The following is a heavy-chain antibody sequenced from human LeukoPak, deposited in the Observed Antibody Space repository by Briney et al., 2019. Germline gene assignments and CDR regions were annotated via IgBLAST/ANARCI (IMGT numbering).Heavy chain of an antibody. D-gene: IGHD3-16*01. Sequence: PGGSLRLSCAASGFAFSIHWMKGVRHAPGKGREWVDNVNREGSAKNYVHSVKGRFTISRDTAKNSLYLQMNSLRVEDTAVYYCARDGVPGGRDVWGQGPTVTVS. CDR1: GFAFSIHW. CDR3: ARDGVPGGRDV. CDR2: VNREGSAK. J-gene: IGHJ6*02. V-gene: IGHV3-7*01.